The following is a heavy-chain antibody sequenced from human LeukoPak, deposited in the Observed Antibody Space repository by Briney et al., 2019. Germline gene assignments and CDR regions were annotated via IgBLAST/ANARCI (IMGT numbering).Heavy chain of an antibody. D-gene: IGHD2-2*01. J-gene: IGHJ4*02. V-gene: IGHV3-73*01. Sequence: GGSLRLSCAASGFTFSGSAMHWVRQASGKGLGWVGRIRSKANSYATAYAASVKGRFTISRDDSKNTAYLQMNSLKTEDTAVYYCTRVQTEYCSSTSCLTDFDYWGQGTLVTVSS. CDR3: TRVQTEYCSSTSCLTDFDY. CDR2: IRSKANSYAT. CDR1: GFTFSGSA.